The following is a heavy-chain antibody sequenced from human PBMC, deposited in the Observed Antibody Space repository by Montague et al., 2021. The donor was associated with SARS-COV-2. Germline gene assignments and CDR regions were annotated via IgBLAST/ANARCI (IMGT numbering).Heavy chain of an antibody. V-gene: IGHV4-4*02. CDR3: ARGGVGLWSGRALDY. Sequence: SETLSLTCAVSGGSISSSNWWSWVRQPPGKGLEWIGEIYHSGSTNYNPSLKSRVTISVDKSKNQFSLKLSSVTAADTAVYYCARGGVGLWSGRALDYWGQGTLVTVSS. J-gene: IGHJ4*02. CDR1: GGSISSSNW. CDR2: IYHSGST. D-gene: IGHD3-10*01.